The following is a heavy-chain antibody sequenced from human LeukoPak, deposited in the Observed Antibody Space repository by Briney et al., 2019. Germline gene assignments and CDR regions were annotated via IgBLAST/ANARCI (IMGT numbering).Heavy chain of an antibody. V-gene: IGHV3-30*18. J-gene: IGHJ4*02. CDR3: AEGHWGDYYDY. D-gene: IGHD3-16*01. CDR1: GFTFSSYG. Sequence: GRSLRLSCAASGFTFSSYGMHWVRQAPGKGLEWVAVISYDGSNKYYADSVKGRFTISRDNSKNTLYLQMNSLRAEDTAVYYGAEGHWGDYYDYWGQGTLVTVSS. CDR2: ISYDGSNK.